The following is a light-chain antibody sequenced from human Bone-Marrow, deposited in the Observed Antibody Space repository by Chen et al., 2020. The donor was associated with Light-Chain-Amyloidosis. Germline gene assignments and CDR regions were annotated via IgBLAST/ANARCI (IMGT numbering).Light chain of an antibody. CDR3: HQYNNWPYT. CDR2: GAS. CDR1: QNVGSS. Sequence: EVVMMQSPATLSLSPGERATLSCRASQNVGSSLAWYQQKPGQAPRLLIHGASTRATDIPARFSGSGSGTEFILSISGLQSEDFAVYYCHQYNNWPYTFGQGTKLEIK. V-gene: IGKV3D-15*01. J-gene: IGKJ2*01.